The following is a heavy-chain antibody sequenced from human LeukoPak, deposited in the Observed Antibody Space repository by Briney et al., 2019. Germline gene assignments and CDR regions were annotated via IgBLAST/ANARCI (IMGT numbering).Heavy chain of an antibody. Sequence: PGGSLRLSCAASGFTFTTYWMHWVRQAPGKGLVWVSHINSEGSITSYADSVKGRFTISRDSAKNTLYLQMNSLRAEDTAVYYCARDAVDTANAVWGQGTTVTVSS. CDR2: INSEGSIT. J-gene: IGHJ6*02. V-gene: IGHV3-74*01. CDR1: GFTFTTYW. CDR3: ARDAVDTANAV. D-gene: IGHD5-18*01.